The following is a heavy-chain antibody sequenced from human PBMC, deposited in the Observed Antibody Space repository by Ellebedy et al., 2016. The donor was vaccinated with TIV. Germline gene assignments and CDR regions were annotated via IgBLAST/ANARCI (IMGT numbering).Heavy chain of an antibody. CDR1: GFTFSIYA. Sequence: GESLKISCAASGFTFSIYAMSWVRQAPGKGLEWVSAISGTGGSTYYADSVKGRFNISRDNSKNTLFLQMSSLRAEDTAIYYCTKLHLGYCSSTSCYIFDNWGQGTLVTVSS. V-gene: IGHV3-23*01. J-gene: IGHJ4*02. D-gene: IGHD2-2*02. CDR3: TKLHLGYCSSTSCYIFDN. CDR2: ISGTGGST.